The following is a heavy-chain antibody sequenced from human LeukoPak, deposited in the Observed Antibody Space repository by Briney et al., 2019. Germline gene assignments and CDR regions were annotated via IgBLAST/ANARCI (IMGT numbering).Heavy chain of an antibody. J-gene: IGHJ4*02. CDR2: ISWNSGDI. Sequence: GGSLTLSCAASGFTFEDYGMYWVRQAPGQGLEWVSGISWNSGDIDYADSVKGRLTISRDNAKNSLYLEMKSLRVDDTALYFCAKGIPAGPTALDYWGQGILVTVSS. CDR1: GFTFEDYG. V-gene: IGHV3-9*01. CDR3: AKGIPAGPTALDY. D-gene: IGHD2-2*01.